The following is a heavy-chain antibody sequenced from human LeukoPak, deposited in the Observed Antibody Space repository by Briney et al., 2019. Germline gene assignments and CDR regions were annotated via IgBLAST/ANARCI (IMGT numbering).Heavy chain of an antibody. CDR3: ASIVVVTARYAFDI. CDR2: INPNSGDT. V-gene: IGHV1-2*02. J-gene: IGHJ3*02. D-gene: IGHD2-21*02. CDR1: GYTFTGYY. Sequence: ASVKVSCKASGYTFTGYYMHWVRQAPGQRLEWMGWINPNSGDTNYAQKFQGRVTMTRDTSISTAYMELSRLRSDDTAVYYCASIVVVTARYAFDIWGQGTMVTVSS.